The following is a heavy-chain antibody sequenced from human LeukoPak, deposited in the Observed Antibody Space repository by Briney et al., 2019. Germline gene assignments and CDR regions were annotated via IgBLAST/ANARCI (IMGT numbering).Heavy chain of an antibody. J-gene: IGHJ1*01. CDR3: AKAHPGYSSSWYPAEYFQH. V-gene: IGHV6-1*01. CDR2: TYYRSKWYN. CDR1: GDSVSSNSAA. Sequence: SQTLSLTCAISGDSVSSNSAAWNWIRQSPSRGLEWLGRTYYRSKWYNDYAVSVKSRITINPDTSKNQFSLQLNSVTPEDTAVYYCAKAHPGYSSSWYPAEYFQHWGQGTLVTVSS. D-gene: IGHD6-13*01.